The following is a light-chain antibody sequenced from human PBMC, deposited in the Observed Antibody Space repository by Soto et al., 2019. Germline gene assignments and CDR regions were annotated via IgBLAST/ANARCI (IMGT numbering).Light chain of an antibody. CDR3: QQYNNWPRT. CDR1: HSISSN. CDR2: GAS. V-gene: IGKV3-15*01. J-gene: IGKJ1*01. Sequence: EIVMTQSPATLSVSPGERATLSCRASHSISSNLAWYQQKPGQAPRILIYGASTRATGMPARFSGSGSGTEFTLTISILQSEDLAVYYCQQYNNWPRTVGQGTKV.